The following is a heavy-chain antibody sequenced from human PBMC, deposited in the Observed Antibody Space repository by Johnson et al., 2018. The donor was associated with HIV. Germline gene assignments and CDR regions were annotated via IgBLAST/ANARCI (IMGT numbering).Heavy chain of an antibody. V-gene: IGHV3-13*01. CDR2: IGIVADT. J-gene: IGHJ3*02. CDR3: ARARGPTGGFVI. CDR1: GFTFSSYD. D-gene: IGHD2-8*02. Sequence: VQLVESGGGVVQPGRSLRLSCVASGFTFSSYDMHWVRQATGNGLECVSGIGIVADTYYSASVKGRFTISREHAKNSLYLQMNSPRAGDTAVYYCARARGPTGGFVIWGRGTMVTVSS.